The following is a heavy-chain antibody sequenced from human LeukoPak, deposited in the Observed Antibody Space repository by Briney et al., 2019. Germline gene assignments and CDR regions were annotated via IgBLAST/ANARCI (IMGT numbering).Heavy chain of an antibody. CDR2: INHSGST. CDR3: ARDLVTTGIFDY. CDR1: GGSFSGYY. V-gene: IGHV4-34*01. J-gene: IGHJ4*02. Sequence: SETLSLTCAVYGGSFSGYYWSWIRQPPGKGLEWIGEINHSGSTNYNPSLKSRVTISVDTSKNQFSLKLSSVTAADTAVYYCARDLVTTGIFDYWGQGTLVTVSS. D-gene: IGHD4-17*01.